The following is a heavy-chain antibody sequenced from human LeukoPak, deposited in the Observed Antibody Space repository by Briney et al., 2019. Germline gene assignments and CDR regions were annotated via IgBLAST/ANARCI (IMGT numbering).Heavy chain of an antibody. Sequence: PGGSLRLSCAASGFTFSSYWMIWVRQAPGKGLEWVANIKQDGSEKYYVDSVKGRFTISRDNAKNSLYLQMNSLRAEDTAVYYCARGIRYFDWLLVSYYFDYWGQGTLVTVSS. CDR1: GFTFSSYW. V-gene: IGHV3-7*04. CDR2: IKQDGSEK. CDR3: ARGIRYFDWLLVSYYFDY. J-gene: IGHJ4*02. D-gene: IGHD3-9*01.